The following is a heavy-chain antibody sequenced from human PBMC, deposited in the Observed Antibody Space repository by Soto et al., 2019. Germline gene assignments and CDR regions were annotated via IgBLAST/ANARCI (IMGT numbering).Heavy chain of an antibody. V-gene: IGHV3-48*01. D-gene: IGHD6-13*01. CDR3: ARHPERIAQIGWFDP. Sequence: PGESPRLSCAASGFTFSSYSMYWVRQAPGKGLEWVSYISSSSSTIYYADSVKGRFTISRDNAKNSLYLQMNSLRAEDTAVYYCARHPERIAQIGWFDPWGQGT. CDR1: GFTFSSYS. J-gene: IGHJ5*02. CDR2: ISSSSSTI.